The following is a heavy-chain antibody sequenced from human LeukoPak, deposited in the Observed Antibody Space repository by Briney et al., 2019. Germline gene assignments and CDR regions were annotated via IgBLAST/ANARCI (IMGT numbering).Heavy chain of an antibody. J-gene: IGHJ4*02. CDR2: IIPIFGTA. CDR1: GGTFSSYA. CDR3: ARGTNGLRLLQVDY. Sequence: ASVKVSCKASGGTFSSYAISWVRQAPGQGLEWMGGIIPIFGTANYAQKFQGRVTITADESTGTAYMELSSLRSEDTAVYYCARGTNGLRLLQVDYWGQGTLVTVSS. D-gene: IGHD2-8*01. V-gene: IGHV1-69*01.